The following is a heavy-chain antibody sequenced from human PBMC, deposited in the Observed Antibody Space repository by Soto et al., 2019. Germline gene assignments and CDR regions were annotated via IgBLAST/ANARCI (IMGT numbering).Heavy chain of an antibody. CDR3: ARDFRGTAMEYYFDY. J-gene: IGHJ4*02. D-gene: IGHD5-18*01. CDR1: RFNFRRYW. CDR2: IKQDGSEK. V-gene: IGHV3-7*01. Sequence: FLRLSCAASRFNFRRYWMRWVRQARGKGREGVANIKQDGSEKYYVDSVKGRFTSSRDNAKNPLYLQMNSLRAEDTAVYYCARDFRGTAMEYYFDYWGQGTLVTVSS.